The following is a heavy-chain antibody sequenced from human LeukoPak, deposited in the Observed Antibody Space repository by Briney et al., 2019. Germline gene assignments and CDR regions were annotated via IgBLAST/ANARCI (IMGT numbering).Heavy chain of an antibody. CDR1: GFTFSSYS. CDR2: ISSSSSTI. V-gene: IGHV3-48*01. J-gene: IGHJ6*03. CDR3: ARARGYCSGGSCRKYYMDV. Sequence: GGSLRLSCAASGFTFSSYSMNWVRQAPGKGLEWVSYISSSSSTIYYADSVKGRFTISRDNAKNSPYLQMNSLRAEDTAVYYCARARGYCSGGSCRKYYMDVWGKGTTVTVSS. D-gene: IGHD2-15*01.